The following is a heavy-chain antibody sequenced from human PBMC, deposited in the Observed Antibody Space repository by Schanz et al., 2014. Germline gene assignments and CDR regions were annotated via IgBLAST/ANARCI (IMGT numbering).Heavy chain of an antibody. V-gene: IGHV3-23*01. CDR3: ARVKYCTITRCYRTETEGIYYMDV. Sequence: EVQLLESGGGLVQPGGSLKLSCAASGLIFSNYAMSWVRQAPGKGLEWVSSISSGGGSTYYADSVKGRFTISRDNSKNTLYLQMKSLRAEDTAVYYCARVKYCTITRCYRTETEGIYYMDVWGKGTTVTVSS. J-gene: IGHJ6*03. CDR2: ISSGGGST. D-gene: IGHD2-2*01. CDR1: GLIFSNYA.